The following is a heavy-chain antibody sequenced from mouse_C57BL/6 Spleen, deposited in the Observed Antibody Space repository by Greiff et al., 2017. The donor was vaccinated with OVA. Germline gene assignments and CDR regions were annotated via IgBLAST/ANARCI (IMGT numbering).Heavy chain of an antibody. J-gene: IGHJ2*01. Sequence: QVQLQQSGAELARPGASVKMSCKASGYTFTSYTMHWVKQRPGQGLEWIGYINPSSGYTKYNQKFKDKATLTADKSSSTAYMQLSSLTSEDSAVYYCARIKGDGYYFDYWGQGTTLTVSS. D-gene: IGHD2-3*01. CDR3: ARIKGDGYYFDY. CDR1: GYTFTSYT. V-gene: IGHV1-4*01. CDR2: INPSSGYT.